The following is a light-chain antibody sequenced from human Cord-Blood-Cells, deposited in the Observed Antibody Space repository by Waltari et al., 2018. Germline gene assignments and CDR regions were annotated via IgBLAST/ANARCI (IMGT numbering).Light chain of an antibody. Sequence: DIVMTQSPDSLAVSLGERATTNCKSSQSVLYSSNNKNYLAWYQQKPGQPPKLLIYWAYTRESGVPDRFSGSGSGTDFTLTISSLQAEDVAVYYCQQYYSTPHFGGGTKVEIK. CDR3: QQYYSTPH. J-gene: IGKJ4*01. V-gene: IGKV4-1*01. CDR1: QSVLYSSNNKNY. CDR2: WAY.